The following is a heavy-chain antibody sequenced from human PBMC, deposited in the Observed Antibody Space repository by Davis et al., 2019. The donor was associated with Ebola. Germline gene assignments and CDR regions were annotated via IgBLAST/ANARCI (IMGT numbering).Heavy chain of an antibody. Sequence: GESLKISCAASGFTFTSYAMSWVRQAPGKGLEWVSAISGSGSSTFYADSVKGRFTISRDNSKNTLYLQMNSLRAEDTAIYYCVRRDYSNYHDAFDIWGHGTMVTVFS. V-gene: IGHV3-23*01. J-gene: IGHJ3*02. CDR1: GFTFTSYA. CDR3: VRRDYSNYHDAFDI. CDR2: ISGSGSST. D-gene: IGHD4-11*01.